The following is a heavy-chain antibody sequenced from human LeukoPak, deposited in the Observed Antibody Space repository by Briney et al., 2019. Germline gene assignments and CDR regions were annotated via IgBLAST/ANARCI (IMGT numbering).Heavy chain of an antibody. Sequence: SETLSLTCAVYGGSFSGYYWSWIRQPPGKGLEWIGYIYYSGSTNYNPSLKSRVTISVDTSKNQFSVKLSSVTAADTAVYYCARFFSGAVAGQYYFDYWGQGTLVTVSS. CDR1: GGSFSGYY. V-gene: IGHV4-59*13. CDR2: IYYSGST. CDR3: ARFFSGAVAGQYYFDY. D-gene: IGHD6-19*01. J-gene: IGHJ4*02.